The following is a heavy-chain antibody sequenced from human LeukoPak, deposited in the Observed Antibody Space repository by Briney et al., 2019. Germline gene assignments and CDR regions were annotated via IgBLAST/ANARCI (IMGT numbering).Heavy chain of an antibody. V-gene: IGHV4-38-2*02. Sequence: SETLSLTCTVSGYSISSGYYWAWIRPPPGKGLEWIANIYHSGSTYYNPSLKSRVTISVDTSKNQFSLKLSSVTAADTAVYYCARDMVRGIGAFDFWGQGTMVTVSS. D-gene: IGHD3-10*01. CDR1: GYSISSGYY. CDR3: ARDMVRGIGAFDF. CDR2: IYHSGST. J-gene: IGHJ3*01.